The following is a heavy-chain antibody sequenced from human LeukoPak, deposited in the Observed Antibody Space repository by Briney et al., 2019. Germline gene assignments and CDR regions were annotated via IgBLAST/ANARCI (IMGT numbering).Heavy chain of an antibody. CDR2: MNPNSGNT. D-gene: IGHD3-22*01. V-gene: IGHV1-8*03. CDR1: GYTFTSYD. Sequence: ASVKVPCKASGYTFTSYDINWVRQATGQGLEWMGWMNPNSGNTGYAQKFQGRVTITRNTSISTAYMELSSLRSEDTAVYYCARGYTYYYDSRVYGGFDPWGQGTLVTVSS. J-gene: IGHJ5*02. CDR3: ARGYTYYYDSRVYGGFDP.